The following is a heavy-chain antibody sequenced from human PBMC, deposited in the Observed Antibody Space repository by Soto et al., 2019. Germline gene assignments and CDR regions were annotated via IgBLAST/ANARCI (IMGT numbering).Heavy chain of an antibody. CDR2: IIPILGIA. CDR3: ARDSPVHFIAAPQQYFDY. J-gene: IGHJ4*02. CDR1: GGTFSSYT. V-gene: IGHV1-69*04. D-gene: IGHD6-6*01. Sequence: SVKVSCKASGGTFSSYTISWVRQAPGQGLEWMGRIIPILGIANYAQKFQGRVTITADKSTSTAYMELSSLRSEDTAVYYCARDSPVHFIAAPQQYFDYCGQGTLVTVSS.